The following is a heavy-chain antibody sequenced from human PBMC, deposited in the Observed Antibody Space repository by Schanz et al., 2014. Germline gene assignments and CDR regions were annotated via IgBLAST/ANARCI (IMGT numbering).Heavy chain of an antibody. D-gene: IGHD3-10*01. Sequence: VPLVESGGGVVQPGRSLRLSCAASGFTFSSHWMHWVRQDPGKGLVWVARINSVGSYTDYADSVKGRFTISRDNSKNTLYLQMNSLRPEDTAVYYCAKGRFGELSAFDIWGQGTMVTVSS. CDR1: GFTFSSHW. V-gene: IGHV3-74*02. J-gene: IGHJ3*02. CDR3: AKGRFGELSAFDI. CDR2: INSVGSYT.